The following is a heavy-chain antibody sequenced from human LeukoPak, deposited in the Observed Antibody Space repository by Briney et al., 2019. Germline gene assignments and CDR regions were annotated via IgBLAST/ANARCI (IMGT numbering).Heavy chain of an antibody. Sequence: GGSLRLSCAASGFTFSSYSMNWVRQAPGKGLEWVSCISSSSSYIYYADSVKGRFTISRDNAKNSLYLQMNSLRVEDTAVYYCARTSSVLTATLYYYYYMDVWGKGTTVTISS. J-gene: IGHJ6*03. V-gene: IGHV3-21*01. CDR3: ARTSSVLTATLYYYYYMDV. CDR2: ISSSSSYI. D-gene: IGHD6-19*01. CDR1: GFTFSSYS.